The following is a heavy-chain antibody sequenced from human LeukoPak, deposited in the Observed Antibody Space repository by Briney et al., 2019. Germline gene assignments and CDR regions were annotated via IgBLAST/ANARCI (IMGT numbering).Heavy chain of an antibody. CDR3: ARDYDSSGPQKNFFDF. Sequence: GASVKVSCKASGYTFIRYGITWVRQAPGQGLEWMGGIIPIFGKTNYAQKFQGRVTITADESTSTAYLEVNSLTSADTAMYYCARDYDSSGPQKNFFDFWGQGTLVTVSS. V-gene: IGHV1-69*13. CDR1: GYTFIRYG. D-gene: IGHD3-22*01. J-gene: IGHJ4*02. CDR2: IIPIFGKT.